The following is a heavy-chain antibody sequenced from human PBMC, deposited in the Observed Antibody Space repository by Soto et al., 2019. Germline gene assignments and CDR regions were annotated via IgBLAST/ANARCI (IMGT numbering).Heavy chain of an antibody. D-gene: IGHD3-3*01. CDR1: GYSFTNYW. CDR2: IYPDDSDT. V-gene: IGHV5-51*01. J-gene: IGHJ5*02. CDR3: ARLEWLSLAAWFDP. Sequence: PGESLKISGNGSGYSFTNYWIGWVRQMPGKGLEWMGMIYPDDSDTKYSPSFQGQVTFSADKSINTAYLQWSSLKASDTAIYYCARLEWLSLAAWFDPWGQGTLVTVSS.